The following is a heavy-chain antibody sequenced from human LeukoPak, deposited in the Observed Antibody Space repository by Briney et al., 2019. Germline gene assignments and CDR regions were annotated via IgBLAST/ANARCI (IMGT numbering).Heavy chain of an antibody. Sequence: SETLSLTCTVSGGSISSYYWSWIRQPPGKGLEWIGYIYYSGSTNYNPSLKSRVTISVDTSKNQFSLKLSSVTAADTAVYYCARWTVGSGWYWNYFDYWGQGTLVTVSS. CDR3: ARWTVGSGWYWNYFDY. V-gene: IGHV4-59*01. CDR2: IYYSGST. CDR1: GGSISSYY. J-gene: IGHJ4*02. D-gene: IGHD6-19*01.